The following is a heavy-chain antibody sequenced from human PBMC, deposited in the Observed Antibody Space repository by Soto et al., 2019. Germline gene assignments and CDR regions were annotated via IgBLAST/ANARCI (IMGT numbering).Heavy chain of an antibody. CDR3: AKGVVAAATNRPSDY. J-gene: IGHJ4*02. V-gene: IGHV3-23*01. Sequence: EVQLLESGGGLEQPGGSLRLSCAASGFTFSSYAMSWVRQAPGKGLEWVSIISLSGDITYYADSVKGRFTISRDNSKNTLDLQMTSLRPEDTALYYCAKGVVAAATNRPSDYWGRGTLVTVSS. CDR2: ISLSGDIT. CDR1: GFTFSSYA. D-gene: IGHD2-15*01.